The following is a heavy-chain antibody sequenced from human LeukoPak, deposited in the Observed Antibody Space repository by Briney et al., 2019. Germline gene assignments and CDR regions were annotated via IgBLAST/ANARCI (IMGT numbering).Heavy chain of an antibody. J-gene: IGHJ4*02. V-gene: IGHV4-59*01. D-gene: IGHD3-22*01. CDR1: VGPISSYY. CDR2: IYYSGST. Sequence: SETLSLTCTVSVGPISSYYWSWIRQRPGKGLEWIGYIYYSGSTNNNPSLKSRVTISVDTYKNQISLKLSSVTAADTAVYYCAREGSDSSGYYYLHYWGQGTLVTVSS. CDR3: AREGSDSSGYYYLHY.